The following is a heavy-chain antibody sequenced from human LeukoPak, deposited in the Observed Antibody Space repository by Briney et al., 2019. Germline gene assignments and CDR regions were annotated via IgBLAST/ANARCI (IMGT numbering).Heavy chain of an antibody. CDR3: RSWGPFDE. CDR1: GVSIHQYS. J-gene: IGHJ4*02. D-gene: IGHD7-27*01. Sequence: PGGSLRLSCKVIGVSIHQYSMYWVRQAPGKGLEWVATLIWSGENSAYSDSVKGRFTISRDTANNSLHLQMNSLRPDDTAFYGGRSWGPFDEWGQGTLVTVSS. CDR2: LIWSGENS. V-gene: IGHV3-9*01.